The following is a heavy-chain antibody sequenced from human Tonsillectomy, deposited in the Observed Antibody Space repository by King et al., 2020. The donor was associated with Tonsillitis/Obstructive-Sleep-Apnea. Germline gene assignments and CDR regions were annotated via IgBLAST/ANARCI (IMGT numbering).Heavy chain of an antibody. V-gene: IGHV1-2*04. J-gene: IGHJ6*03. Sequence: QLVQSGAEVKKPGASVKVSCKASGYTFTGYYMHWVRQAPGQGLECIGWINPSSGGTNYSKKIQGWDTMTRAKSISPAYMELSRLRSDDTAVYYCARGDDYGGNLNYMDVWGKGTTVTVSS. CDR2: INPSSGGT. D-gene: IGHD4-23*01. CDR3: ARGDDYGGNLNYMDV. CDR1: GYTFTGYY.